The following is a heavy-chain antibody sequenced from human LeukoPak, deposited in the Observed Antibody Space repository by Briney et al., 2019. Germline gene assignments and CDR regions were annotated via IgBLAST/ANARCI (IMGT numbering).Heavy chain of an antibody. J-gene: IGHJ4*02. Sequence: GRSLRLSCAASGFTFSSYGMHWVRQAPGKGLEWVAVIWYDGSNKYYADSVKGRFTISRDNAKNSLYLQMNSLRAEDTAVYYCALDCSGGSCYVAYWGQGTLVTVSS. CDR2: IWYDGSNK. D-gene: IGHD2-15*01. V-gene: IGHV3-33*03. CDR3: ALDCSGGSCYVAY. CDR1: GFTFSSYG.